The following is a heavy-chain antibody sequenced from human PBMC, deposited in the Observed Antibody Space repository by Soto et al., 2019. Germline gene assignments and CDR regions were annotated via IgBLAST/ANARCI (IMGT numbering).Heavy chain of an antibody. CDR3: ARGQLVYYYDSSGYYGPYGMDV. CDR2: IGTAGDP. CDR1: GFTCSSYD. Sequence: RWSLRLSCAASGFTCSSYDMHWFRQATGKGMEWVSAIGTAGDPYYPGSVKGRFTISRENAKNSLYLQMNSLRAGDTAVYYCARGQLVYYYDSSGYYGPYGMDVWGQGTTVTVSS. J-gene: IGHJ6*02. D-gene: IGHD3-22*01. V-gene: IGHV3-13*05.